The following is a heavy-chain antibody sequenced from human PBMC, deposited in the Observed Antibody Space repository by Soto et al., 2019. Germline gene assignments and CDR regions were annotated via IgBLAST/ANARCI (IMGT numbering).Heavy chain of an antibody. Sequence: GESLKISCKGSGYSFTSYWIGWVRQMPGKGLEWTGIIYPGDSDTRYSPSFQGQVTISADKSISTAYLQWSSLKASDTAMYYCARPLRDCYNYRDYWGKGTMVTVSS. CDR3: ARPLRDCYNYRDY. V-gene: IGHV5-51*01. J-gene: IGHJ4*02. CDR2: IYPGDSDT. CDR1: GYSFTSYW. D-gene: IGHD5-12*01.